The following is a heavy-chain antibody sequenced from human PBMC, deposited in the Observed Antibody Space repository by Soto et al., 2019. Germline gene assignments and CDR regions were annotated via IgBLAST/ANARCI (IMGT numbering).Heavy chain of an antibody. V-gene: IGHV3-15*01. CDR3: STGYCGHNNYDYVMDV. D-gene: IGHD1-20*01. Sequence: GKGLEWVGRIKSKTDGGTTDYAAPVKGRFTISRDDSKNTLYLQMNSLKTEDTAVYYFSTGYCGHNNYDYVMDVWAKAISV. J-gene: IGHJ6*04. CDR2: IKSKTDGGTT.